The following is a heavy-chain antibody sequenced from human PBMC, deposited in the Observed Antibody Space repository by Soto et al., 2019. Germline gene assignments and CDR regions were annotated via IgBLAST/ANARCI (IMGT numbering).Heavy chain of an antibody. V-gene: IGHV4-34*02. J-gene: IGHJ4*02. Sequence: QVQLQQWGAGLLRPSETLSLTCAVYGGSFSDNYWMWIRQPPGKGLEFVGEISQSGRTNYSPSLKSRVTLSVDTSKNQFSLRLTSVSAADTAVYYCARGIGYTSSYFGPWGQGTLVTVSA. CDR2: ISQSGRT. D-gene: IGHD6-13*01. CDR1: GGSFSDNY. CDR3: ARGIGYTSSYFGP.